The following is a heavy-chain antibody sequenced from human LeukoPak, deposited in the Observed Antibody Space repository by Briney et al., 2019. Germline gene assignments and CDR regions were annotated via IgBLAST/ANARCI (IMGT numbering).Heavy chain of an antibody. V-gene: IGHV3-49*04. J-gene: IGHJ4*02. D-gene: IGHD3-10*01. CDR3: TRGYYYLY. CDR1: GFTFGDYA. CDR2: IRSKAYGATT. Sequence: GGSLRLSCTASGFTFGDYAMSWVRRAPGKGLERVGFIRSKAYGATTEYAASVKGRFTISRDDSKSIAYLQMNSLKTEDTAVYYCTRGYYYLYWGQGTLVTVSS.